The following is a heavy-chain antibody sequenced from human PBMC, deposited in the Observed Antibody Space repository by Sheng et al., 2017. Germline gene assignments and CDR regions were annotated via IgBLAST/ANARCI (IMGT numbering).Heavy chain of an antibody. CDR1: GGSVSGSSYY. Sequence: QVQLQQWGAGLLKPSETLSLTCTVSGGSVSGSSYYWGWIRQAPGKGLEWIWGLFIIVGAPYYNPILKSRVTMSVDTSKNQFSLRLSSVTAADTAVYYCAREKGSSWYLDYWGQGTLVTVSS. CDR2: FIIVGAP. V-gene: IGHV4-39*07. J-gene: IGHJ4*02. CDR3: AREKGSSWYLDY. D-gene: IGHD2-2*01.